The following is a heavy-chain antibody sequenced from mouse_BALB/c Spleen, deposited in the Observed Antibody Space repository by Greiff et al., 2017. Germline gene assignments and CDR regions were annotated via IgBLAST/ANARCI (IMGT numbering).Heavy chain of an antibody. CDR2: ISSGGSYT. Sequence: EVKLVESGGGLVKPGGSLKLSCAASGFTFSSYGMSWVRQTPDKRLEWVATISSGGSYTYYPDSVKGRFTISRDNAKNTLYLQMSSLKSEDTAMYYCARHRDGYYGFAYWGQGTLVTVSA. CDR1: GFTFSSYG. V-gene: IGHV5-6*03. D-gene: IGHD2-3*01. J-gene: IGHJ3*01. CDR3: ARHRDGYYGFAY.